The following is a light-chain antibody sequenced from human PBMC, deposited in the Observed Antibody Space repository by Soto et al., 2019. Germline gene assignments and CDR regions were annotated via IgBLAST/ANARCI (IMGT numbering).Light chain of an antibody. CDR2: DAS. J-gene: IGKJ4*01. CDR1: QSVSSY. CDR3: QQRSNWPLLT. Sequence: EIVLTQSPATLSLSPGERATLSCRASQSVSSYLAWYQQKPGQAPRLLIYDASNRATGIPARFSCSGSGTDFSLTISSLESEDFAVYYCQQRSNWPLLTFGGGTKVEFK. V-gene: IGKV3-11*01.